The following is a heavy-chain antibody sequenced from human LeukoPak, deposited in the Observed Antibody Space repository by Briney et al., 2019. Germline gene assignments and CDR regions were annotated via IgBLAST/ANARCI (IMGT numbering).Heavy chain of an antibody. Sequence: SETLSLTCTVSGGSITRGGYYWSWIRQHPGKGLEWIGYISYTGASDSGTASYNAALKSRVSISLDASENQFSLQLTSLTAADTAVYYCARVRSPAAAKGGYIDYWGQGTLVTVSS. CDR2: ISYTGASDSGTA. V-gene: IGHV4-31*03. D-gene: IGHD6-13*01. J-gene: IGHJ4*02. CDR3: ARVRSPAAAKGGYIDY. CDR1: GGSITRGGYY.